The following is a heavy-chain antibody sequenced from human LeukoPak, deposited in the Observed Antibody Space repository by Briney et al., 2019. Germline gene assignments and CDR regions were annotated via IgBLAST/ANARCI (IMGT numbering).Heavy chain of an antibody. D-gene: IGHD6-19*01. CDR2: INWNGGST. V-gene: IGHV3-20*04. CDR1: GFNIDDYG. CDR3: ARVEYRSGWLDY. J-gene: IGHJ4*02. Sequence: PGGSLRLSCAASGFNIDDYGMSWVRQAPGKGLEWVSGINWNGGSTGYADSVKGRFTISRDNAKNSLYLQMNSLRAEDTALYYCARVEYRSGWLDYWGQGTLVTVSS.